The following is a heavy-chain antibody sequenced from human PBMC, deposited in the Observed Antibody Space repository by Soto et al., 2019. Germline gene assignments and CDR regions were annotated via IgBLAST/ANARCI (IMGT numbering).Heavy chain of an antibody. Sequence: QVQLVESGGGVVQPGRSLRLSCAASGFTFSSYGMHWVRQAPGKGLEWVAVIWYDGSNKYYADSVKGRFTISRDNSKNTLYLQMNSLRAEDTAVYYCARVITFGGVIKYGIDVWGQGTTVTVSS. CDR2: IWYDGSNK. D-gene: IGHD3-16*02. CDR1: GFTFSSYG. V-gene: IGHV3-33*01. J-gene: IGHJ6*02. CDR3: ARVITFGGVIKYGIDV.